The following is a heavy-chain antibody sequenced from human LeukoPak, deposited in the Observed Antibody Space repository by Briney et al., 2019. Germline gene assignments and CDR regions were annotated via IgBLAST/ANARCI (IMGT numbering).Heavy chain of an antibody. Sequence: SETLSLTCAVSGGSISSGGYSWSWIRQPPGKGLEWIGYIYYSGSTYYNPSLKSRVTISVDTSKNQFSLKLSSVTAADTAVYYCARVYYSRSYDYWYFDIWGRGTLVTVSS. D-gene: IGHD6-13*01. V-gene: IGHV4-30-4*07. CDR1: GGSISSGGYS. J-gene: IGHJ2*01. CDR2: IYYSGST. CDR3: ARVYYSRSYDYWYFDI.